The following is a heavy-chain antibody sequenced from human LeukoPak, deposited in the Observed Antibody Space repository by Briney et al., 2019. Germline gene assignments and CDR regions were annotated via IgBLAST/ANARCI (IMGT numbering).Heavy chain of an antibody. D-gene: IGHD1-14*01. Sequence: PGGSLRLSCAASGFTFSSYSMNWVRQAPGKGLEWVSYISSSTSTIYYADSVKGRFTISRDNAKNSLYLKMNSLRAEDTAVYYCASEWAYRYHFDYWGQGTLVTVSS. CDR2: ISSSTSTI. CDR1: GFTFSSYS. J-gene: IGHJ4*02. CDR3: ASEWAYRYHFDY. V-gene: IGHV3-48*01.